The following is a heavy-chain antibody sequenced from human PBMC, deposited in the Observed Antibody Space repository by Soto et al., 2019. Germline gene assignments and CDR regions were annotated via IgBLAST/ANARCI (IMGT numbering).Heavy chain of an antibody. D-gene: IGHD1-1*01. CDR1: SGPSSSHN. CDR3: VRQGNGNLHCLGDG. V-gene: IGHV4-59*08. J-gene: IGHJ6*02. CDR2: VYSTGGT. Sequence: QVQLQQSGPGLVKPSETLSLTCSVSSGPSSSHNWGWIRQPPGRGLEWIGYVYSTGGTSYNPSLKSRVTISADTSTNHISLTLTSVTAADTAVYYCVRQGNGNLHCLGDGWGQGTTVRVSS.